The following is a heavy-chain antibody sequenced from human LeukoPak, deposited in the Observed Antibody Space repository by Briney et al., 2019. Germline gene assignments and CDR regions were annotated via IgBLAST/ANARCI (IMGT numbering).Heavy chain of an antibody. D-gene: IGHD6-13*01. J-gene: IGHJ4*02. CDR2: ISYDGSNK. CDR1: GFTFSSYA. Sequence: PGRSLRLSCAASGFTFSSYAMHWVRQAPGKGLEWVAVISYDGSNKYYADSVKGRFTISRDNSKNTLYLQMNSLRAEDTAVYYCARDPYSSSWTHFDYWGQGTLVTVSS. V-gene: IGHV3-30*04. CDR3: ARDPYSSSWTHFDY.